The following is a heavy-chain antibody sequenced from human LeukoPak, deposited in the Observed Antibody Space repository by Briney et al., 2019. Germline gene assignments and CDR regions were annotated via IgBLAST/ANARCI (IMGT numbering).Heavy chain of an antibody. CDR1: GFTFSHFW. Sequence: QAGGSLRLSCAASGFTFSHFWMSWVRQAPGKGLEWVAHINPDGRDTYYVDSVKGRFTISRDNAQNSMYLQMNSLRVEDTAVYYCTSWGDTTAEYFQRWGQGTLVTVSS. D-gene: IGHD2-21*02. V-gene: IGHV3-7*01. J-gene: IGHJ1*01. CDR3: TSWGDTTAEYFQR. CDR2: INPDGRDT.